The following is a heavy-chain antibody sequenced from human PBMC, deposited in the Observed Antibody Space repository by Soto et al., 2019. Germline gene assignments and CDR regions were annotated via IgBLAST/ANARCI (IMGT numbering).Heavy chain of an antibody. CDR1: GYIFVNYG. CDR3: VMVDNYVTPTPQDV. CDR2: ISPYTDNT. Sequence: QVQLVQSGDEVKKPGASVKVSCKASGYIFVNYGIAWVRQAPGQGLEWMGWISPYTDNTHSATKVQGRLTMATDTYTNKAYMDLGSLTSDDTAVYYCVMVDNYVTPTPQDVWGQGTTVTVSS. J-gene: IGHJ6*02. D-gene: IGHD3-16*01. V-gene: IGHV1-18*01.